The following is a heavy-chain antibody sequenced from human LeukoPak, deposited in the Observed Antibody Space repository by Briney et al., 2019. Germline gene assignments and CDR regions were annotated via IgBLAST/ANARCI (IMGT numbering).Heavy chain of an antibody. V-gene: IGHV4-59*08. D-gene: IGHD2-21*02. J-gene: IGHJ1*01. CDR2: IHHSGST. CDR1: GGSISRHY. Sequence: PSETLSLTCTVSGGSISRHYWSWIRQSPGKGLEWIGYIHHSGSTNYNSSLKSRVTISVDTSKNQFSLKLSSVTAADTAIYYCARHVTAADDAFDIWGQGTPVTVSS. CDR3: ARHVTAADDAFDI.